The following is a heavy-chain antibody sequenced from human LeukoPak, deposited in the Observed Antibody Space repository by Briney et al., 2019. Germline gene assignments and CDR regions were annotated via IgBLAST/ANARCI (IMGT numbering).Heavy chain of an antibody. V-gene: IGHV7-4-1*02. CDR3: ARVGYDFWSGYYHFDY. J-gene: IGHJ4*02. CDR2: INTNTGNP. CDR1: GYTFTSYA. D-gene: IGHD3-3*01. Sequence: ASVKVSCKASGYTFTSYAMNWVRQAPGQGLEWMGWINTNTGNPTYAQGFTGRFVFSLDTSVSTAYLQISSLKAEDTAVYYCARVGYDFWSGYYHFDYWGQGTLVTVSS.